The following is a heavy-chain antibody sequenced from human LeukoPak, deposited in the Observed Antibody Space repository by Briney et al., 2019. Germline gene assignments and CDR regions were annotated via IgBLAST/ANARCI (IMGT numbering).Heavy chain of an antibody. J-gene: IGHJ2*01. CDR1: GFTFSTYG. V-gene: IGHV3-30*03. CDR3: ARDSGKYYISWYFDL. CDR2: ITYDGYYK. D-gene: IGHD1-26*01. Sequence: GGSRILSCAASGFTFSTYGMHWVRQAPGKGLEWVALITYDGYYKYYSDSVKGRFTISSDTSKNTLSLQMNSLRAEDTAVYYCARDSGKYYISWYFDLWGRGTLVTVSS.